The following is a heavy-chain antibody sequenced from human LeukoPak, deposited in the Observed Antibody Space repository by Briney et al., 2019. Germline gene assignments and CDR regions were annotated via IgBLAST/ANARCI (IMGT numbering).Heavy chain of an antibody. CDR1: GFTVSDYY. V-gene: IGHV3-11*01. CDR2: ISSSGSTI. Sequence: GGSLRLSCAASGFTVSDYYMSWIRQAPGKGLEWVSYISSSGSTIYYADSVKGRFTISRDNAKNSMYLQMNSLRAEDTAVYYCASFPYYYYYMDVWGKGTTVNVSS. CDR3: ASFPYYYYYMDV. J-gene: IGHJ6*03.